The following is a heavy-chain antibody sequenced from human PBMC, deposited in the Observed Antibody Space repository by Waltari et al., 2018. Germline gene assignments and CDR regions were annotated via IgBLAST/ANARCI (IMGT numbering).Heavy chain of an antibody. Sequence: EVQLVDSGGGLIQPGGSLRLSCAASGFIVRTNYMSWVRQAPGKGLEWVSIIFSGGDTYYADSVKGQFTISRDNSKNTVYLQMNNLRAEDTAVYYCAASPGSSRAPFDDWGQGTLVTVSS. D-gene: IGHD2-2*01. V-gene: IGHV3-53*01. CDR1: GFIVRTNY. CDR3: AASPGSSRAPFDD. J-gene: IGHJ4*02. CDR2: IFSGGDT.